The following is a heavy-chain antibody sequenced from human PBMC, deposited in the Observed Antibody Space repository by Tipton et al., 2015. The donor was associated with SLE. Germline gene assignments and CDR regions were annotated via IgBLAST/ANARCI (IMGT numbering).Heavy chain of an antibody. V-gene: IGHV4-39*07. CDR2: INHSGST. CDR1: GDSISSGRYY. Sequence: TLSLTCTVSGDSISSGRYYWSWIRQPPGKGLEWIGDINHSGSTNYNPSLKSRVTISVDTSKNQFSLKLSSVTAADTALYYCARVQPSMTVVVGAFDIWGQGTMVTVSP. J-gene: IGHJ3*02. CDR3: ARVQPSMTVVVGAFDI. D-gene: IGHD3-22*01.